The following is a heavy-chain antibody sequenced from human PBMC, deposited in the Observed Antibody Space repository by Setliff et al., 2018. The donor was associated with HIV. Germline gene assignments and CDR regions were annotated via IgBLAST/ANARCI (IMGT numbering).Heavy chain of an antibody. CDR1: GFTFSSYW. CDR2: IKQDGSEK. D-gene: IGHD3-10*01. Sequence: PGGSLRLSCAASGFTFSSYWMSWVRQAPGKGLEWVANIKQDGSEKYYVDSVKGRFTISRDNAKNSLYLQMNSLRAEDTAVYYCASSGSGGYINWFGPWGQGSLVTVSS. V-gene: IGHV3-7*05. J-gene: IGHJ5*02. CDR3: ASSGSGGYINWFGP.